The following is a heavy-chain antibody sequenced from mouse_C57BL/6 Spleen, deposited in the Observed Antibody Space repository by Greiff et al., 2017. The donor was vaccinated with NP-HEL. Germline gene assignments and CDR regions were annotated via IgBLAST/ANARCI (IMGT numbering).Heavy chain of an antibody. CDR3: ASLWSLDY. D-gene: IGHD1-1*02. CDR2: IYPGDGDT. V-gene: IGHV1-82*01. Sequence: VQLQESGPELVKPGASVKISCKASGYAFSSSWMNWVKQRPGKGLEWIGRIYPGDGDTNYNGKFKGKATLTADKSSSTAYMQLSSLTSEDSAVYFCASLWSLDYWGQGTTLTVSS. J-gene: IGHJ2*01. CDR1: GYAFSSSW.